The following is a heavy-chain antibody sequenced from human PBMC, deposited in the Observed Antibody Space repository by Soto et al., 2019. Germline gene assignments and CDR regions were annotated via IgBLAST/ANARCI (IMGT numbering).Heavy chain of an antibody. CDR2: IYYSGST. CDR1: GGSISSYY. V-gene: IGHV4-59*01. J-gene: IGHJ6*02. D-gene: IGHD3-3*01. CDR3: ARDQRRFLEWSYYGMDV. Sequence: XXTLSLAFTVSGGSISSYYWGWILQPPGKGLDWIGSIYYSGSTKYNPSLKSRVTISLDTPKNQFSLKLSSVTAADKAVYYCARDQRRFLEWSYYGMDVWGQGTTVTVSS.